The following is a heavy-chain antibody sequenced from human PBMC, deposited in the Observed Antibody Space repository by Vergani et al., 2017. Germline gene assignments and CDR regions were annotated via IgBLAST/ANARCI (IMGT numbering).Heavy chain of an antibody. Sequence: QVQLQESGPGLVKPSETLSLTCTVSGGSISSYYWSWIRQPPGKGLEWIGYIYYSGSTNYNPSLKSRVTISVDTSKNQFSLKLSSVTAADTAVYYCARGITIFGVVDPWGQGTLVTVSS. CDR2: IYYSGST. D-gene: IGHD3-3*01. J-gene: IGHJ5*02. CDR1: GGSISSYY. V-gene: IGHV4-59*08. CDR3: ARGITIFGVVDP.